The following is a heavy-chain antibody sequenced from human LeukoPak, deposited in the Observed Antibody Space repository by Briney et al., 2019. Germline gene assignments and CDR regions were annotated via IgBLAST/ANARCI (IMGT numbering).Heavy chain of an antibody. V-gene: IGHV6-1*01. J-gene: IGHJ4*02. Sequence: SQTLSLTCAISGDSVSSNSAAWDWIRQSPSRGLEWLGRTYYRSKWYNDYAVSVKSRITINPDTSKNQFSLQLNSVTPEDTAVYYCARAKRSGYREFGGFDYWGQGTLVTVSS. CDR2: TYYRSKWYN. CDR3: ARAKRSGYREFGGFDY. CDR1: GDSVSSNSAA. D-gene: IGHD3-3*01.